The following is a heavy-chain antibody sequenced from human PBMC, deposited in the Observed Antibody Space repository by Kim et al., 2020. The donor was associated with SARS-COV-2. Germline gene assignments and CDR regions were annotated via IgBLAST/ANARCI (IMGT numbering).Heavy chain of an antibody. D-gene: IGHD5-18*01. J-gene: IGHJ4*02. V-gene: IGHV3-64D*06. CDR3: VKDWDTWIQLFDY. Sequence: ADSVKGRFTISRDNSKNTLYLQMSSLRAEDTAVYYCVKDWDTWIQLFDYWGQGTLVTVSS.